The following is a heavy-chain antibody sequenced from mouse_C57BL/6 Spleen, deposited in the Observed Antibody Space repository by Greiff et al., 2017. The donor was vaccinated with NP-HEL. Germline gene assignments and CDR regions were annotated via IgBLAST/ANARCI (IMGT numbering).Heavy chain of an antibody. D-gene: IGHD2-4*01. V-gene: IGHV1-62-2*01. CDR3: AGGGDYDGFAY. J-gene: IGHJ3*01. Sequence: QVQLQQPGAELVKPGASVKLSCKASGYTFTEYTIHWVKQRSGQGLEWIGRFYPGSGSTKYNEKFKDKATLTVDKSSSTAYMELSRLTSEDSAVDFRAGGGDYDGFAYWGQGTLVTVSA. CDR2: FYPGSGST. CDR1: GYTFTEYT.